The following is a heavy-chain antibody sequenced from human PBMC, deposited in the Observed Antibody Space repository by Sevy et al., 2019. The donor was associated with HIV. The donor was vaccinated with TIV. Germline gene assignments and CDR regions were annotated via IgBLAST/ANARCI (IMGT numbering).Heavy chain of an antibody. CDR3: AREGGYSDQGMDV. D-gene: IGHD5-12*01. V-gene: IGHV3-48*01. CDR2: ISSSSNTI. J-gene: IGHJ6*02. Sequence: GGSLRLSCAASGFTFSNYNMNWVRQAPGKGLEWASYISSSSNTIYYADAVKGRFTISKDNDKTALDLEMNSLRAEDTAVYYCAREGGYSDQGMDVWGLGTTVTVSS. CDR1: GFTFSNYN.